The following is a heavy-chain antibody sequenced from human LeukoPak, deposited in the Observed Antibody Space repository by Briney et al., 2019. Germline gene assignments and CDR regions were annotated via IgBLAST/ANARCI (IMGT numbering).Heavy chain of an antibody. V-gene: IGHV3-64*02. J-gene: IGHJ4*02. CDR3: ARDVSWGSGIDY. CDR1: GFTFSSYA. Sequence: PGGSLRLSCAASGFTFSSYAIHWVRQAPGKGLQYVSSINSNGGSTYYADSVKGRFTISRDNSKNTLYLQMGSLRAEDMAVYYCARDVSWGSGIDYWGQGTLVTVSS. CDR2: INSNGGST. D-gene: IGHD7-27*01.